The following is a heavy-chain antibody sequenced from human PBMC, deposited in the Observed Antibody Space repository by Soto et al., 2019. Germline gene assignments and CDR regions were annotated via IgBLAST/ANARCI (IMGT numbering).Heavy chain of an antibody. V-gene: IGHV1-18*01. CDR2: ISAYNGNT. D-gene: IGHD1-26*01. Sequence: ASVKVSCKASGYTFTSYGISWVRQAPGQGLEWMGWISAYNGNTNYAQKLQGRVTMTTDTSTSTAYMELRSLRSDDTAVYYCARVRIWVVGANPGYWFDPWGQEPRFPVSS. CDR1: GYTFTSYG. CDR3: ARVRIWVVGANPGYWFDP. J-gene: IGHJ5*02.